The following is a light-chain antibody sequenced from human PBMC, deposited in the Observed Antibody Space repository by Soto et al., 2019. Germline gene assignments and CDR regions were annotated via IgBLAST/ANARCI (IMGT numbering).Light chain of an antibody. CDR1: QSVSSKY. CDR3: QQYGSSLFT. V-gene: IGKV3-20*01. CDR2: GTS. Sequence: IVSTQSPGTLSLSPGERATLSCRASQSVSSKYLAWYQQKPGQAPRVLIYGTSIRASGVPERFSGGGSGTDFTLAITRLEPEDFAVYYCQQYGSSLFTFGPGTKVDIK. J-gene: IGKJ3*01.